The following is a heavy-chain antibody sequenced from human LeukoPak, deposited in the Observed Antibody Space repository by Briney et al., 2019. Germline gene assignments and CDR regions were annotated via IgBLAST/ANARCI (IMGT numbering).Heavy chain of an antibody. Sequence: TGGSLRLSCAGSGFTFSSHDMRWVRQAPGEGLEWVSGISASGDSSYYSDSVKGRFTISRDNSKNMVYLQMDSLRVEDTAMYYCARRYCRGVNSFGFTLDNWAKETLVTVSS. CDR1: GFTFSSHD. D-gene: IGHD2-15*01. V-gene: IGHV3-23*01. CDR3: ARRYCRGVNSFGFTLDN. J-gene: IGHJ4*02. CDR2: ISASGDSS.